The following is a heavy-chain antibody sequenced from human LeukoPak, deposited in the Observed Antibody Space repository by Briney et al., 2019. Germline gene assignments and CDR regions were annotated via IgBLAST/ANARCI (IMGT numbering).Heavy chain of an antibody. D-gene: IGHD6-13*01. Sequence: GGSLRLSCAASGFTFSSYGMSWVRQAPGKGLEWVSGISGSGGRTIYYADSVKGRFTISRDNAKNSLYLQMNSLKAEDTAIYYCARAGYSSSWLLYWGQGTLVTVSS. J-gene: IGHJ4*02. CDR1: GFTFSSYG. V-gene: IGHV3-23*01. CDR2: ISGSGGRTI. CDR3: ARAGYSSSWLLY.